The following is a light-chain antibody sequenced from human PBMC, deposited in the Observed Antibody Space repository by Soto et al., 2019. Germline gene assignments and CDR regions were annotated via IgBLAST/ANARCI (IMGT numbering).Light chain of an antibody. Sequence: QSVLTQSPSASGTPGQRVTISCSGSSSNIGSNTVNWYQQLPGTAPKLLIYTNDQRPSGVPDRFSGSKSGTSASLAISGLQSEDGADYYCAAWDDSLNGRVFGGGTKLTVL. V-gene: IGLV1-44*01. CDR2: TND. CDR1: SSNIGSNT. CDR3: AAWDDSLNGRV. J-gene: IGLJ2*01.